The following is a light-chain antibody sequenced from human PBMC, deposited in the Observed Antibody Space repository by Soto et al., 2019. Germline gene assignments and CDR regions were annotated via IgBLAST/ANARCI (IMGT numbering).Light chain of an antibody. CDR1: SSNIGAGYD. CDR3: QSYDSSMSVV. Sequence: QSVLTRPPSVSGAPGQRVTISCTGSSSNIGAGYDVHWYQQLPGTAPKLLIYGNSNRPSGVPDRLSGSKSGTSASLAITGLQAEDEADYYCQSYDSSMSVVFGGGTKLTVL. CDR2: GNS. J-gene: IGLJ2*01. V-gene: IGLV1-40*01.